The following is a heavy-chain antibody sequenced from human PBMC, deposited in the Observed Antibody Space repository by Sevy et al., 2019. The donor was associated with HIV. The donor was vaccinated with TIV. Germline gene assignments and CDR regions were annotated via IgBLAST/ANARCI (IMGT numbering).Heavy chain of an antibody. CDR2: IKIDGGTT. Sequence: GGSLRLSCAASGFTFSGYGMHWVRQVPGKGLVWVSYIKIDGGTTTYADSVKGRFTISRDNAKNTLYLEINSLRAEDTALYYCARDSSGRPFDNWGQGSLVTVSS. D-gene: IGHD3-22*01. CDR1: GFTFSGYG. CDR3: ARDSSGRPFDN. J-gene: IGHJ4*02. V-gene: IGHV3-74*01.